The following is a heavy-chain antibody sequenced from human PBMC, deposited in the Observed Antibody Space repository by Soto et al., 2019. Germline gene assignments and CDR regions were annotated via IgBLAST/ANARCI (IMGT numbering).Heavy chain of an antibody. Sequence: SETLSLTCTVSGGSVSSGNYYWSWIRQPPGKGLEWIGNMYYNGNTIYNPSLKSRVTISIDTSKNQFSLKLSSVTAADTAVYYCARHGPLSNNWNQLDYWGQGTLVTVSS. J-gene: IGHJ4*02. D-gene: IGHD1-1*01. V-gene: IGHV4-39*01. CDR1: GGSVSSGNYY. CDR3: ARHGPLSNNWNQLDY. CDR2: MYYNGNT.